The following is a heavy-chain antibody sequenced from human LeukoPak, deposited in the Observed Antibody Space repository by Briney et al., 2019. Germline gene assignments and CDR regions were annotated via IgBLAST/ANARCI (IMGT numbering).Heavy chain of an antibody. Sequence: ASVKVSCKASGYTFTSYDINWVRQATGQGLEWMGWMNPNSGNTGYAQKFQGRVTITRNTSISTAYMELSSLRSEDTAVYYCARGLVGATYYYYYYMDVWGKGTTVTVS. CDR3: ARGLVGATYYYYYYMDV. D-gene: IGHD1-26*01. CDR2: MNPNSGNT. J-gene: IGHJ6*03. CDR1: GYTFTSYD. V-gene: IGHV1-8*03.